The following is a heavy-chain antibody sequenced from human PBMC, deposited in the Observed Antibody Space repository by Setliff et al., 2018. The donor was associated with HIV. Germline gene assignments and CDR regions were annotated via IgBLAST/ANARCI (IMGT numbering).Heavy chain of an antibody. CDR2: IHPSGGST. CDR3: ARAYSGSFDY. V-gene: IGHV1-46*01. Sequence: ASVKVSCKASGYTFTSYYIHWVRQAPGQGLEWMGVIHPSGGSTSYAQSFQDRVTMTRDTSTGTVYMELSRLRSADTAVYYCARAYSGSFDYWGQGTLVTVS. D-gene: IGHD1-26*01. J-gene: IGHJ4*02. CDR1: GYTFTSYY.